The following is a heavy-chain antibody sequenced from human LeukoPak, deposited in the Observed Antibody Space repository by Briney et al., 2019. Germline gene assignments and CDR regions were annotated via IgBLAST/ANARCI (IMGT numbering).Heavy chain of an antibody. J-gene: IGHJ4*02. CDR2: TYYRSKWNN. CDR1: GDSVSSNSVA. V-gene: IGHV6-1*01. Sequence: SQTLSLTFAISGDSVSSNSVAWNWIRQSPSRGLEWLGRTYYRSKWNNEYAESVRSRITINPDTSKNQFSLQLDSVTPEDTAVYYCARERYYFDYWGQGTLVTVSS. CDR3: ARERYYFDY.